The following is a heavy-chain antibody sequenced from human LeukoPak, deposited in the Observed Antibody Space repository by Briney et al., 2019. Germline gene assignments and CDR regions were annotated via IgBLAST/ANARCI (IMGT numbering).Heavy chain of an antibody. J-gene: IGHJ6*02. CDR1: GFTFDDYA. Sequence: PGGSLRLSCAASGFTFDDYAMHWVRQAPGKGLEWVSLISGEGGSTYYADSVKGRFTISRDNSKNSLYLQMNSLRTEDTALYYCTKDIWAYCGGDCYPPGCMDVWGQGTTVTVSS. CDR2: ISGEGGST. V-gene: IGHV3-43*02. D-gene: IGHD2-21*02. CDR3: TKDIWAYCGGDCYPPGCMDV.